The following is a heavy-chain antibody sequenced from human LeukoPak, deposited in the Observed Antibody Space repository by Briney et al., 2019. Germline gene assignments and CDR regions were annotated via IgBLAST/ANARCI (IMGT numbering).Heavy chain of an antibody. V-gene: IGHV1-46*01. J-gene: IGHJ4*02. Sequence: GASVKVSCKASGYSFTSNYIHWVRQAPGQGLEWMGMIYPRDGSTSYAQRFQDRGTVTRDTSTSTVHMELSGLRSEDTAVYYCARDQEGFDYWGQGTQVTVSS. CDR2: IYPRDGST. CDR1: GYSFTSNY. CDR3: ARDQEGFDY.